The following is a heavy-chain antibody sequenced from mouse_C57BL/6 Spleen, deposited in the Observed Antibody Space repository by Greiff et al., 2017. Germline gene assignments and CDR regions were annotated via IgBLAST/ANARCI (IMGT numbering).Heavy chain of an antibody. J-gene: IGHJ4*01. CDR3: ARSGSIYAMDY. CDR2: IHPNSGST. CDR1: GYTFTSYW. D-gene: IGHD2-10*02. Sequence: QVQLQQPGAELVKPGASVKLSCKASGYTFTSYWMHWVKQRPGQGLEWIGMIHPNSGSTNYNEKFKSKATLTVDKSSSTAYMQLSSLTSADSAVYYCARSGSIYAMDYWGQGTSVTVSS. V-gene: IGHV1-64*01.